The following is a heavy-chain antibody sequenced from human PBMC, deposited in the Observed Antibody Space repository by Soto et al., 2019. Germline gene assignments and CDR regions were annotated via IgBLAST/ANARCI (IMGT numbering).Heavy chain of an antibody. D-gene: IGHD1-26*01. J-gene: IGHJ4*02. Sequence: EVQVLESGGGLVQPGGSLRLSCVASGFTISSHVMSWVRQAPGKGLEWVSGISVGGGSTYYADSAKGRFTISRDNSKNTLNLQMNSLRAEDTAIYYCAKGWGDYWGQGTLVTVSS. V-gene: IGHV3-23*01. CDR1: GFTISSHV. CDR2: ISVGGGST. CDR3: AKGWGDY.